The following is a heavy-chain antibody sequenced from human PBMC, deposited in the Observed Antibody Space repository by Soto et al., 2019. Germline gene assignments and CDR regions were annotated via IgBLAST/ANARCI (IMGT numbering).Heavy chain of an antibody. J-gene: IGHJ4*02. Sequence: SETLSLTCTVSGGSISSGGYYWSWIRQHPGKGLERIGYIYYSGSTYYNPSLKSRVTISVDTSKNQFSLKLSSVTAADTAVYYCARGSHYYDSSGYYCFDYWGQGTLVTVSS. CDR2: IYYSGST. CDR3: ARGSHYYDSSGYYCFDY. D-gene: IGHD3-22*01. CDR1: GGSISSGGYY. V-gene: IGHV4-31*02.